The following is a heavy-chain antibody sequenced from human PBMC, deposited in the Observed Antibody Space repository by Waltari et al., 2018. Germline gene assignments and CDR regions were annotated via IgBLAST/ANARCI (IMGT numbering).Heavy chain of an antibody. D-gene: IGHD3-10*01. V-gene: IGHV4-34*01. CDR1: GGSFSGYY. CDR3: ARGLVVRPHRWYFDL. CDR2: INHSGST. Sequence: QVQLQQWGAGLFKPSETLSLTCAVYGGSFSGYYWSWIRQPPGKGLEWIGEINHSGSTNYNPSLKSRVTISVDTSKNQFSLKLSSVTAADTAVYYCARGLVVRPHRWYFDLWGRGTLVTVSS. J-gene: IGHJ2*01.